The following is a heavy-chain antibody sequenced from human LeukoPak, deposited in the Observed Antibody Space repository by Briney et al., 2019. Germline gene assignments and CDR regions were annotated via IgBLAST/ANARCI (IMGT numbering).Heavy chain of an antibody. J-gene: IGHJ5*02. V-gene: IGHV3-74*01. CDR3: ARDWMYSRNWFDP. CDR2: INSDGGST. CDR1: GFTFSSYW. Sequence: PGGSLRLSCAASGFTFSSYWMHWVRQAPGKGLVWVSRINSDGGSTSYADSVKGRFTISRDNAKNTLYLQMNSLRAEDTAVYYCARDWMYSRNWFDPWGQGTLVTVSS. D-gene: IGHD6-13*01.